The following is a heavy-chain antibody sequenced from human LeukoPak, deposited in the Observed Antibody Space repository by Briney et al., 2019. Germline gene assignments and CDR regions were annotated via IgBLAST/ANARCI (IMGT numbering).Heavy chain of an antibody. CDR2: LYYSGST. CDR3: ARRGVLLWFE. D-gene: IGHD3-10*01. Sequence: SETLSLTCTVSGGSISSSSYFWGWIRQPPGKGLEWIGSLYYSGSTYYNPSLKSRVTISVDTSKNQFSLKLSSVTAADTAVYYCARRGVLLWFEWGQGTLVTVSS. J-gene: IGHJ4*02. V-gene: IGHV4-39*01. CDR1: GGSISSSSYF.